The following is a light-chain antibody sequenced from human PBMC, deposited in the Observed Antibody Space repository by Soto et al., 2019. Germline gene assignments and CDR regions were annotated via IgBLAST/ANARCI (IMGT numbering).Light chain of an antibody. CDR1: QSLLHSNGYNY. V-gene: IGKV2-28*01. CDR3: MQALQIPPS. CDR2: LGS. Sequence: DIVMTQSPLSLPVTPGEPASISCRSSQSLLHSNGYNYLDWYLQKPGQSPQLLIYLGSNRASGVPDRFTGSGSGTDLTLKISRVEAEDVGVYYCMQALQIPPSFGPGTKVDI. J-gene: IGKJ3*01.